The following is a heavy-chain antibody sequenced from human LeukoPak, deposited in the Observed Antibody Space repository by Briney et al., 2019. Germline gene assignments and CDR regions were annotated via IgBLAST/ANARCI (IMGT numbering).Heavy chain of an antibody. CDR1: GVSISSYY. J-gene: IGHJ4*02. CDR2: IYTSGST. CDR3: ARGERYDFHFDY. D-gene: IGHD3-3*01. Sequence: SETLSLTCTVSGVSISSYYWSWIRQPAGKGLEWIGRIYTSGSTNHNPSLKSRVTMSVDTSKNQFSLKLSSVTAADTAVYYCARGERYDFHFDYWGQGTLVTVSS. V-gene: IGHV4-4*07.